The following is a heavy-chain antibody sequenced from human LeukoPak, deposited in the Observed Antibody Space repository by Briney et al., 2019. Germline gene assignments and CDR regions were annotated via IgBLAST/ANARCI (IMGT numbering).Heavy chain of an antibody. CDR1: GYSISSGYY. J-gene: IGHJ4*02. D-gene: IGHD5-18*01. V-gene: IGHV4-38-2*01. CDR2: IYPGGNT. CDR3: VGGSGYSGV. Sequence: SETLSLTCVVSGYSISSGYYWGWIRQPPGKGLEWIGSIYPGGNTYYNPSLKSRVTISVDTSRNQFSLKLSSVTAADTAVYYSVGGSGYSGVWGQGTLVTVSS.